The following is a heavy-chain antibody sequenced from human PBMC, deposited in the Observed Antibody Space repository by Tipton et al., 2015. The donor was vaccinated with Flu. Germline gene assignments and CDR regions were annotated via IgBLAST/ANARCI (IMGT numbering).Heavy chain of an antibody. D-gene: IGHD1-26*01. CDR1: GGSLSSYY. Sequence: TLSLTCTVSGGSLSSYYWSWIRQPAGKGLEWIGRMYTSGSTNYNPSLKSRLTMSVDASKQQFSLKLSSVTAADTAVYYCACRGSCYHWGQGTLVTVSS. CDR3: ACRGSCYH. CDR2: MYTSGST. V-gene: IGHV4-4*07. J-gene: IGHJ4*02.